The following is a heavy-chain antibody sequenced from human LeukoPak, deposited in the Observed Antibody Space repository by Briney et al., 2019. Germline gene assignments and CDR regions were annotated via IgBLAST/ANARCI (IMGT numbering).Heavy chain of an antibody. V-gene: IGHV4-59*08. D-gene: IGHD2-15*01. CDR1: GGSISSYY. CDR2: IYYSGST. Sequence: SETLSLTCTASGGSISSYYWSWIRQPPGKGLEWIGYIYYSGSTNYNPSLKSRVTISVDTSKNQFSLKLSSVTAADTAVYYCARQVCSGGSCFENWFDPWGQGTLVTVSS. CDR3: ARQVCSGGSCFENWFDP. J-gene: IGHJ5*02.